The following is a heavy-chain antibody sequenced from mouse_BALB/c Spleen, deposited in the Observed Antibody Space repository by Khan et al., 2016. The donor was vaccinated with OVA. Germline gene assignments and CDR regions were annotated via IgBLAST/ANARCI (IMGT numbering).Heavy chain of an antibody. V-gene: IGHV9-3*02. CDR3: ARGNYYGSNSWFAY. Sequence: QIQLVQSEPELKKPGETVKISCKASGYTFTNYGINWVKQAPGKGLKWMGWINTNTGEPTYAEEFKGRFAFSLETSASTAYLQLNNLKNEDTATYFCARGNYYGSNSWFAYWGQGTLVTVSA. D-gene: IGHD1-1*01. CDR2: INTNTGEP. J-gene: IGHJ3*01. CDR1: GYTFTNYG.